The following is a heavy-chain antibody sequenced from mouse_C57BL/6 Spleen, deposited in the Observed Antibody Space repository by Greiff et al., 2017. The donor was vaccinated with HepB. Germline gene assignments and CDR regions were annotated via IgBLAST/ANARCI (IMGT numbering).Heavy chain of an antibody. Sequence: QVQLQQSGAELVRPGTSVKLSCKASGYTFTSYWMHWVKQRPGQGLEWIGVIDPSDSYTNYNQKFKGKATLTVDTSSSTAYMQLSSLTSEDSAVYYCARSGDYDGGLAMDYWGQGTSVTVSS. V-gene: IGHV1-59*01. J-gene: IGHJ4*01. D-gene: IGHD2-4*01. CDR1: GYTFTSYW. CDR2: IDPSDSYT. CDR3: ARSGDYDGGLAMDY.